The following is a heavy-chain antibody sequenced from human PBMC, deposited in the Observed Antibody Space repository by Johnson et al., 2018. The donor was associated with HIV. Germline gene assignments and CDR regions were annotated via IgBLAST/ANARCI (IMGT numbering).Heavy chain of an antibody. Sequence: VRQAPGKGLEWVAVIWYDGSNKYYADSVKGLFTISRDNSKNTLYLQMNSLRAEDTAVYYCAKTRIVGANEDAFDIWGQGTMVTVSS. V-gene: IGHV3-33*06. J-gene: IGHJ3*02. CDR2: IWYDGSNK. D-gene: IGHD1-26*01. CDR3: AKTRIVGANEDAFDI.